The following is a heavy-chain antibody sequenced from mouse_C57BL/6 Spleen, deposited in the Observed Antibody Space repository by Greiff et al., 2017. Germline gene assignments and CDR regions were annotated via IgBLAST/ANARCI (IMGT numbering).Heavy chain of an antibody. D-gene: IGHD3-1*01. CDR2: INPGSGGT. V-gene: IGHV1-54*01. CDR1: GYAFTNYL. CDR3: ARSGVYWYFEV. J-gene: IGHJ1*03. Sequence: VQLQESGAELVRPGTSVKVSCKASGYAFTNYLIEWVKQRPGQGLEWIGVINPGSGGTNYNEKFKGKATLTADKSSSTAYMQLSSLTSEDSAVYFCARSGVYWYFEVWGTGTTVTVSS.